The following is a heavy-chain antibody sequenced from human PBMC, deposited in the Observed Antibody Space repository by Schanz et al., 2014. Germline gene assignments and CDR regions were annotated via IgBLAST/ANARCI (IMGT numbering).Heavy chain of an antibody. V-gene: IGHV4-4*02. CDR2: IYHSGTT. D-gene: IGHD1-26*01. J-gene: IGHJ4*02. CDR1: GGSISSSNW. Sequence: QVPLQESGPGLVKPSGTLSLTCAVSGGSISSSNWWSWVRQPPGKGLEWIGEIYHSGTTNYNPSLKSRVTMSVDKSKNQSSLRLSSVTAADTAVYYCARDLSGSFCFDYWGQGTLVTVSS. CDR3: ARDLSGSFCFDY.